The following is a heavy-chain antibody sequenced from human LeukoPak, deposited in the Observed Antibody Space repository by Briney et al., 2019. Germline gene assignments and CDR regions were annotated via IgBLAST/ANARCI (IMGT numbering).Heavy chain of an antibody. Sequence: PGGSLRLSCVASGFTVSSSYVNWVRQAPGKGLEWVSVIYSGGSAYYADSVKGRFTTSRDNSKNTLDLQMNSLRTEDTAVYYCARGLRSSTTWGAIDIWGQGTMVTVSS. D-gene: IGHD2-2*01. J-gene: IGHJ3*02. V-gene: IGHV3-66*02. CDR2: IYSGGSA. CDR1: GFTVSSSY. CDR3: ARGLRSSTTWGAIDI.